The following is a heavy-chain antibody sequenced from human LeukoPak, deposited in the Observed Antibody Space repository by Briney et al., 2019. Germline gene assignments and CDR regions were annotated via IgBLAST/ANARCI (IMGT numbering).Heavy chain of an antibody. CDR3: IYSGNYPFDY. CDR2: ISSNGSST. CDR1: GFTFSSYA. D-gene: IGHD1-26*01. J-gene: IGHJ4*02. V-gene: IGHV3-64*04. Sequence: QPGGSLRLSCAASGFTFSSYAMHWVRQAPGKGLEYVSAISSNGSSTSYADSVKDRFTIARDNAENTLYLQMNSLRAEDTAVYYCIYSGNYPFDYWGQGTLVTVSS.